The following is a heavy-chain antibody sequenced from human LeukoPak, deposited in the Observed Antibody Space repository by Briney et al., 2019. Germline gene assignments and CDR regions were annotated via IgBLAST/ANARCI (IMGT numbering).Heavy chain of an antibody. J-gene: IGHJ4*02. V-gene: IGHV1-69*05. CDR3: AREIAGTGTFDY. CDR2: IIPIFGTA. CDR1: GGTFSSYA. Sequence: SVKVSCKASGGTFSSYAISWVRQAPGQGLEWMGGIIPIFGTANYAQKFQGRVTITTDESTSTAYMELSSLRSEDTAVYYCAREIAGTGTFDYWGQGTLVTVSS. D-gene: IGHD1/OR15-1a*01.